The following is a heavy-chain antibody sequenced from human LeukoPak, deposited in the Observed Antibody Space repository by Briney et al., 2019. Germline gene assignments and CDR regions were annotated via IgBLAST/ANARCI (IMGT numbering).Heavy chain of an antibody. Sequence: GASVKVSCKASGYTFTSYDINWVRQATGQGLEWMGWMNPNSGNTGYAQKFQGRVTMTRNTSMSTAYMELSSLRSEDTAVYYCARSKRAASKWERVLLWFGDLDYWGQGTLVTVSS. V-gene: IGHV1-8*01. CDR1: GYTFTSYD. D-gene: IGHD3-10*01. CDR3: ARSKRAASKWERVLLWFGDLDY. J-gene: IGHJ4*02. CDR2: MNPNSGNT.